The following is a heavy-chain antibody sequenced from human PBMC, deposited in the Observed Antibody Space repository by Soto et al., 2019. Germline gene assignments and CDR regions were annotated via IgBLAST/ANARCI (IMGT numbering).Heavy chain of an antibody. CDR1: GDSITTNGYY. CDR3: ARSHYTYGLLIDY. J-gene: IGHJ4*02. D-gene: IGHD2-8*01. V-gene: IGHV4-39*01. CDR2: VYSTGST. Sequence: PSETLSLTCSVSGDSITTNGYYWGWIRQPPGKGLQWIGNVYSTGSTFSHPSLTSRVFISVDTSKNKFSLRLTSVTAADTAVYYRARSHYTYGLLIDYWGPGIMVTVSS.